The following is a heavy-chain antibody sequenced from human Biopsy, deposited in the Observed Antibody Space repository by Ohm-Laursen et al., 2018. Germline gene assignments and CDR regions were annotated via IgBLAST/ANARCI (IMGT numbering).Heavy chain of an antibody. J-gene: IGHJ4*02. CDR2: ITDSGGGT. V-gene: IGHV3-23*01. Sequence: GSLRLSCTAPGFTFSSYGMSWVRQAPGKGLEWVSAITDSGGGTFYADSVKGRFTISRDNPKNTLYLQMSSLRAEDTAVYYCAKDQGYYYDRSVYYYFDYWGQGTLVTVSS. D-gene: IGHD3-22*01. CDR1: GFTFSSYG. CDR3: AKDQGYYYDRSVYYYFDY.